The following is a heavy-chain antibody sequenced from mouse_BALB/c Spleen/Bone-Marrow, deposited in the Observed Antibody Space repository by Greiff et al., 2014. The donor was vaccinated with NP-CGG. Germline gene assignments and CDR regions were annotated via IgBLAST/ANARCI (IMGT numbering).Heavy chain of an antibody. D-gene: IGHD2-4*01. CDR2: INPITGYT. CDR3: ARNYDYDGGYCAMDY. V-gene: IGHV1-7*01. CDR1: GYTFTSYW. Sequence: VHLVESGTELAKPGASVKMSCKASGYTFTSYWIHWIKQRPGQGLEWIGYINPITGYTECNQKFKDKATLTADKSSSTAYIQLSSLTSDDSAVYYCARNYDYDGGYCAMDYWGQGTSVTVSS. J-gene: IGHJ4*01.